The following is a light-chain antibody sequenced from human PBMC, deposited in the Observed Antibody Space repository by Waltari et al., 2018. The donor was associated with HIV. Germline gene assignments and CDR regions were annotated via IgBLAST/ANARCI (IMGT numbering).Light chain of an antibody. Sequence: QSALTQPASVSGSLGQSITISCIGTSSDIATYNYVSWYQHHPDNAPRLVICDANSRPSGFPFRFSGSKSGNTASLTISGLQAEDEADYYCASYTITSTLVFGGGTKVTVL. V-gene: IGLV2-14*01. CDR1: SSDIATYNY. CDR3: ASYTITSTLV. J-gene: IGLJ3*02. CDR2: DAN.